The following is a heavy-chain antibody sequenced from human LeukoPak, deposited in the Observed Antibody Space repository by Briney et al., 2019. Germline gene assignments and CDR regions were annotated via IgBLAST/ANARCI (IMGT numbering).Heavy chain of an antibody. J-gene: IGHJ2*01. Sequence: PSETLSLTCAVYGGSFSGYYWSWIRQPPRKGLEWMGQINHSGSTNYNPYPKSRVTISVETSKNQSPLNLSSATAAATTVYYFAIRPLGEAAEFYLWGGGALVTVSS. CDR3: AIRPLGEAAEFYL. CDR1: GGSFSGYY. V-gene: IGHV4-34*01. D-gene: IGHD6-19*01. CDR2: INHSGST.